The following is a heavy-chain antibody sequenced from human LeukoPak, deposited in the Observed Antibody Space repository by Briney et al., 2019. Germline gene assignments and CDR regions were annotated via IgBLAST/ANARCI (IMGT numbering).Heavy chain of an antibody. V-gene: IGHV3-43*02. J-gene: IGHJ3*02. CDR1: GFTFLDYV. Sequence: PGGSLPLSCPASGFTFLDYVMHWLRPAPGKGLAWVYLIDGDGGSKYDADSVKFRFTIDRYNSKISLYLQMNSLRTEDTALYYCAKERKRRGDIWGQGTMVTVSS. CDR2: IDGDGGSK. CDR3: AKERKRRGDI.